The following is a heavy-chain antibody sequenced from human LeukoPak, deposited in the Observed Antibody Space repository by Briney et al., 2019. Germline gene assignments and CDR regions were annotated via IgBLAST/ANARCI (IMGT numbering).Heavy chain of an antibody. CDR1: GGSISSGGYY. J-gene: IGHJ4*02. Sequence: PSETLSLTCTVSGGSISSGGYYWSWIRQRPGKGLEWIGYIYYSGSTYYNPCLKSRVTISVDTSKNQFSLKLSSVTAADTAVYYCARGIVVVPAAYFDYWGQGTLVTVSS. CDR2: IYYSGST. V-gene: IGHV4-31*02. D-gene: IGHD2-2*01. CDR3: ARGIVVVPAAYFDY.